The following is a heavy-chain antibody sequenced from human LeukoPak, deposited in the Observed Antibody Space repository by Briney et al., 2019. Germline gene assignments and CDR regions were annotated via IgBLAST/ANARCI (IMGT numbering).Heavy chain of an antibody. CDR2: MNPNSGNT. CDR3: ARGLPIAAAVFRWFDP. J-gene: IGHJ5*02. Sequence: ASVKVSCKASGYTFTSYDINWVRQATGQELEWMGWMNPNSGNTGYAQKFQGRVTMTRNTSISTAYMELSSLRSEDTAVYYCARGLPIAAAVFRWFDPWGQGTLVTVSS. CDR1: GYTFTSYD. V-gene: IGHV1-8*01. D-gene: IGHD6-13*01.